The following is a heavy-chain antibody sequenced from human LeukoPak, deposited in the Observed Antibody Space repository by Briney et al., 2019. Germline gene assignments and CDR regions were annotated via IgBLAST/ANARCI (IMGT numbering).Heavy chain of an antibody. CDR1: GFTFSSYS. V-gene: IGHV3-48*01. CDR3: AGGQWLVRR. CDR2: ISSSSSTI. J-gene: IGHJ4*02. D-gene: IGHD6-19*01. Sequence: GGSLRLSCAASGFTFSSYSINWVRRAPGKGLEWVSYISSSSSTIYYADSVKGRFTISRDNAKNSLYLQMNSLRAEDTAVYYCAGGQWLVRRWGQGTLVTVSS.